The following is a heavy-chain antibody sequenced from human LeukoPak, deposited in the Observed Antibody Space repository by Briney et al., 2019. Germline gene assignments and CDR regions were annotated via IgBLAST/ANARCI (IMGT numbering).Heavy chain of an antibody. D-gene: IGHD3-3*01. V-gene: IGHV1-69*06. CDR3: ARGSRLTYYDLWSGYPDAFDI. CDR2: IIPIFGTA. Sequence: ASVKVSCKASGDTFSSYAISWVRQAPGQGLEWMGGIIPIFGTANYAQKFQGRVTITADKSTSTVYMELSSLRSEDMAVYYCARGSRLTYYDLWSGYPDAFDIWGQGTMVTVSS. CDR1: GDTFSSYA. J-gene: IGHJ3*02.